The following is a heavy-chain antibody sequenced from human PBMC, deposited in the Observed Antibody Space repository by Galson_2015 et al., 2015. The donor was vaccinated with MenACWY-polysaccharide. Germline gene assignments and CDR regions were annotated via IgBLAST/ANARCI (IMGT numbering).Heavy chain of an antibody. CDR2: IRSDGSST. Sequence: SLRLSCAASGFTFSNYWMHWVRQVPGKGLVWVARIRSDGSSTTYADSVRGRFTISRDNAKSTLYLQMNSLRVGDTAMYYCARGGMVREVITGGILYYWGQGMLVTVSS. J-gene: IGHJ4*02. CDR3: ARGGMVREVITGGILYY. CDR1: GFTFSNYW. D-gene: IGHD3-10*01. V-gene: IGHV3-74*01.